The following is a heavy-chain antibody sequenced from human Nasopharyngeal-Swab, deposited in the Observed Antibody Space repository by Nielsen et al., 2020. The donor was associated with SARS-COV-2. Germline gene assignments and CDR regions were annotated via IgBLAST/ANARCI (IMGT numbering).Heavy chain of an antibody. Sequence: SETLSLTCTVSGGSISSSSYYWGGILQPPGKGLEWIGSIYYSGSTYYNPSLKIRVTISVDTSKTQFSLKLSSVTAADTAVYYCARYDILTGSFADYWGQGTLVTVSS. CDR3: ARYDILTGSFADY. J-gene: IGHJ4*02. V-gene: IGHV4-39*01. CDR1: GGSISSSSYY. CDR2: IYYSGST. D-gene: IGHD3-9*01.